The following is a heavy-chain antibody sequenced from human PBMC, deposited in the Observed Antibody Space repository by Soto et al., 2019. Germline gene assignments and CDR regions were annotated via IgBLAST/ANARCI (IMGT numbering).Heavy chain of an antibody. D-gene: IGHD2-2*01. Sequence: SETLSLTCAVSGGSISSSNWWSWVRQPPGKGLEWIGEIYHSGSTNYNPSLKSRVTISVDKSKNQFSLKLSSVTAADTAVYYCARGVGGHYYGKDVSGQGTTVTVSS. CDR2: IYHSGST. CDR1: GGSISSSNW. CDR3: ARGVGGHYYGKDV. V-gene: IGHV4-4*02. J-gene: IGHJ6*02.